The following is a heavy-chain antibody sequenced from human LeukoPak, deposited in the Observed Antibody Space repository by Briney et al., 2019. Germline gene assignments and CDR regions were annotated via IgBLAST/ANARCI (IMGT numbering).Heavy chain of an antibody. V-gene: IGHV3-7*03. J-gene: IGHJ4*02. D-gene: IGHD5-12*01. CDR1: GFTFSSYW. CDR2: IKKDGSDK. CDR3: AKSLGGYDRNYFDY. Sequence: GGSLRLSCAASGFTFSSYWMSWVRQAPGKGLEWVANIKKDGSDKYYVDSVKGRFTISRDNAKTSLYLQMNSLRAEDTAVYYCAKSLGGYDRNYFDYWGQGTLVTVSS.